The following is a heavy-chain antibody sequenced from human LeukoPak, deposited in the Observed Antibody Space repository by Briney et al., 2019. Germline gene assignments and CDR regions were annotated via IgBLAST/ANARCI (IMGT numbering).Heavy chain of an antibody. V-gene: IGHV6-1*01. CDR3: ARDLDGFEY. CDR1: GDSVSSNSAA. CDR2: TYYRSRWYY. Sequence: SQTLSLTCAISGDSVSSNSAAWNWIRRSPSRGLEWLGRTYYRSRWYYDYAVSVKSRISLNPDTSKNQFSLQLNSVTPEDTALYYCARDLDGFEYWGQGTLVTVSS. J-gene: IGHJ4*02.